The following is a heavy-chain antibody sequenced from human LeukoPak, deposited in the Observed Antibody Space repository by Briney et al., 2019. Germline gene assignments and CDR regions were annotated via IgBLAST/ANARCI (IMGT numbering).Heavy chain of an antibody. D-gene: IGHD3-9*01. CDR1: GGSFSGYY. V-gene: IGHV4-34*01. Sequence: SETLSLTCAVYGGSFSGYYWSRIRQPPGKGLEWIGEINHSGSTNYNPSLKSRVTISVDTSKNQFSLKLSSVTAADTAVYYCARVRGYDILTGPYYFDYWGQGTLVTVSS. J-gene: IGHJ4*02. CDR3: ARVRGYDILTGPYYFDY. CDR2: INHSGST.